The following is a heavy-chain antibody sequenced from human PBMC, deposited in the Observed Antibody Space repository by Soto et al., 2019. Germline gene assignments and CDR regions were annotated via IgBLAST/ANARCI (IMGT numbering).Heavy chain of an antibody. CDR2: IYTSGST. CDR1: GGSISSHY. CDR3: ARVSAGTGYYYGMDV. V-gene: IGHV4-4*07. D-gene: IGHD3-10*01. J-gene: IGHJ6*02. Sequence: SETLSLTCTVSGGSISSHYWSWIRQPAGKGLEWIGRIYTSGSTNYNPSLKSRVTMSVDTSKNQFSLKLSSVTAADTAVYYCARVSAGTGYYYGMDVWGQGTTVTVSS.